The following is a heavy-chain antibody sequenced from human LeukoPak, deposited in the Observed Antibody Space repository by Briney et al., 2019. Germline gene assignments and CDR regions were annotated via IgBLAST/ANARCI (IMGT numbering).Heavy chain of an antibody. J-gene: IGHJ3*02. V-gene: IGHV3-9*02. CDR3: AKACGGTCSDAFDI. CDR1: GFISDDYA. Sequence: GRSLRLSCATSGFISDDYAMHWVRQAPGKGLEWVSGIRWDRGSIGYADSVKGRFTISRDNAKNSLYQQMNSLRAEDMALYYCAKACGGTCSDAFDIWGQGTMVTVSS. CDR2: IRWDRGSI. D-gene: IGHD2-15*01.